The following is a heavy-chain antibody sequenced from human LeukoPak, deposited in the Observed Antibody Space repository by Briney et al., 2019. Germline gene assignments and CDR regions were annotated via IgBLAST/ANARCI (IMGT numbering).Heavy chain of an antibody. D-gene: IGHD3-16*02. CDR2: INHSGST. Sequence: RPSETLSLTCAVYGGSFSDYYWSWIRQPPGKGLQWIGEINHSGSTNYNPSLKSRVTISVDTSKNQLSLKLSSVTAADTAVYYCARALAHRHWGQGTLVTVSS. CDR1: GGSFSDYY. CDR3: ARALAHRH. J-gene: IGHJ4*02. V-gene: IGHV4-34*01.